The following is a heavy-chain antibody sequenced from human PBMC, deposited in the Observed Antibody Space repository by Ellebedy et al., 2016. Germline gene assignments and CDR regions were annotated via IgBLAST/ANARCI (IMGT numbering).Heavy chain of an antibody. CDR3: ARQAPSHCSSRDCYTDVFDI. Sequence: SETLSLXXALSGGSIISTSHYWGWIRQPPGKGLEWIGSIYYSGTAYYNPSLKSRVTISVDTSKNQFSLNLNSVTAADTAVYYCARQAPSHCSSRDCYTDVFDIWGQGTIATVSS. J-gene: IGHJ3*02. D-gene: IGHD2-2*02. V-gene: IGHV4-39*01. CDR2: IYYSGTA. CDR1: GGSIISTSHY.